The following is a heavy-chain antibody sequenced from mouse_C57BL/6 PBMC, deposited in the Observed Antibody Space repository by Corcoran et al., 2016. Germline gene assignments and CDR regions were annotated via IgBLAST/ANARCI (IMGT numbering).Heavy chain of an antibody. CDR1: GYTFTSYW. CDR2: IDPSDSET. J-gene: IGHJ1*03. Sequence: QVQLQQPGAELVRPGSSVKLSCKASGYTFTSYWMHWVKQTPIQGLEWIGNIDPSDSETHYNQKFKDKATLTVDKSSSTAYMQLSSLTSEDSAVYYCASYSNYVYFDVWGTGTTVTVSS. V-gene: IGHV1-52*01. CDR3: ASYSNYVYFDV. D-gene: IGHD2-5*01.